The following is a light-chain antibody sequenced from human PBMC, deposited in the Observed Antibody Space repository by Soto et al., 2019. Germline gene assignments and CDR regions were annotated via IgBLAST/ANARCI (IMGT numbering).Light chain of an antibody. V-gene: IGKV3D-15*01. J-gene: IGKJ4*01. Sequence: IVSTHSAVKVAVSPGEIATLSCMASQSVGSDLAWYQQIPGQAPRLVIYDISSRDTGVPTRISGSGSGTEFTLTISSLQSEDFAVYYCQQYNSWPLTFGRGTKVDIK. CDR2: DIS. CDR1: QSVGSD. CDR3: QQYNSWPLT.